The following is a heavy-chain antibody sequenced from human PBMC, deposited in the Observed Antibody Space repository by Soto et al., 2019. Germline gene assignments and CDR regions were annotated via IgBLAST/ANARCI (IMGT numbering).Heavy chain of an antibody. CDR3: ARVLLWFGELFN. D-gene: IGHD3-10*01. CDR2: IISSGSTI. Sequence: GSLRLSCAASGFTFSDYYMSWIRQAPGKGLEWVSYIISSGSTIYYADSVKGRFTISRDNAKNSLYLQMNSLRAEDTAVYYCARVLLWFGELFNWGQGTLVTVSS. V-gene: IGHV3-11*01. J-gene: IGHJ4*02. CDR1: GFTFSDYY.